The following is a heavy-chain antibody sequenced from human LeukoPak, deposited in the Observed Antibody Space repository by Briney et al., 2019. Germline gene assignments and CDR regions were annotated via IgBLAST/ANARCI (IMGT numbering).Heavy chain of an antibody. CDR3: AKDTGSPADAITMEDNAFDI. J-gene: IGHJ3*02. CDR1: RFTFSNYW. D-gene: IGHD3-3*01. V-gene: IGHV3-74*01. CDR2: IDADGSST. Sequence: GGSLRLSCAASRFTFSNYWMHWVRQAPGKGLVWVSRIDADGSSTSYADSVKGRFTISRDNAKNSLDLQMESLRAEDTAVYYCAKDTGSPADAITMEDNAFDIWGQGTMVTVSS.